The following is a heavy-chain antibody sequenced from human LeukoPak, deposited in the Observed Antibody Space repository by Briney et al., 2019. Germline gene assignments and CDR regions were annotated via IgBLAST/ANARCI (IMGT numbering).Heavy chain of an antibody. Sequence: GGALRLSCAASGFTFSSYGMSWVRQAPGKGLEWVSAISGSGGSTYYADSVKGRFTISRDNSKNTLYLQMNSLRAEDTAVYYCAKDQAVAGYDYWGQGTLVTVSS. D-gene: IGHD6-19*01. CDR2: ISGSGGST. CDR3: AKDQAVAGYDY. J-gene: IGHJ4*02. CDR1: GFTFSSYG. V-gene: IGHV3-23*01.